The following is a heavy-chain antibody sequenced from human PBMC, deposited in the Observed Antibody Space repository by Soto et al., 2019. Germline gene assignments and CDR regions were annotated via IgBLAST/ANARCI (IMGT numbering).Heavy chain of an antibody. CDR1: GGSFSGYY. CDR2: INHSGST. D-gene: IGHD6-6*01. CDR3: ARGRLYSSSSWYYYYYGMDV. V-gene: IGHV4-34*01. Sequence: SETLSLTCAVYGGSFSGYYWSWIRQPPGKGLEWIGEINHSGSTNYNPSLKSRVTISVDTSKNQFSLKLSSVIAADTAVYYCARGRLYSSSSWYYYYYGMDVWGQGTTVTVSS. J-gene: IGHJ6*02.